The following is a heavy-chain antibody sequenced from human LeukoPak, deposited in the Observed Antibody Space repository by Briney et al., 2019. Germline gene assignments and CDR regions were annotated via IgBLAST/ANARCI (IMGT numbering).Heavy chain of an antibody. J-gene: IGHJ2*01. CDR2: IYYSGST. CDR3: ARKHSSTSPFDL. D-gene: IGHD2-2*01. CDR1: GGSISSYY. V-gene: IGHV4-59*01. Sequence: SETLSLTCTVSGGSISSYYWSWLRQPPGKGLEWIGYIYYSGSTNYNPSLKSRVTISVDTSKNQFSPKLSSVTAADTAVYYCARKHSSTSPFDLWGRGTLVTVSS.